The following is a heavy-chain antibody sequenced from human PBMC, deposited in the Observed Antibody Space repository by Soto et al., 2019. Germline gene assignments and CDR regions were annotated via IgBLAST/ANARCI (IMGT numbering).Heavy chain of an antibody. Sequence: RASVKVSCKASGYIFTAYSMHWVRQAPGQGLEWMGWINPNSGDTIYAQEFQGRITLTADTSVSTAYMELSELTSDDTATYHCAREASAVVSLDYWGQGTLVTVSS. D-gene: IGHD6-19*01. CDR2: INPNSGDT. J-gene: IGHJ4*02. CDR3: AREASAVVSLDY. CDR1: GYIFTAYS. V-gene: IGHV1-2*02.